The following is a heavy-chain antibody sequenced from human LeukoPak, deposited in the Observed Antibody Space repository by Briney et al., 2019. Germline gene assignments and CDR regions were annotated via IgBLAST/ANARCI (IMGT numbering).Heavy chain of an antibody. Sequence: SETLSLTCTVSGGSISSYYWSWIRQPPGKGLEWIGYIYYSGSANYNPSLKSRVTISVDTSKNQFSLKLSSVTAADTAVYYCARAVAGRRGHYFDYWGQGTLVTVSS. V-gene: IGHV4-59*01. CDR1: GGSISSYY. D-gene: IGHD6-19*01. CDR2: IYYSGSA. CDR3: ARAVAGRRGHYFDY. J-gene: IGHJ4*02.